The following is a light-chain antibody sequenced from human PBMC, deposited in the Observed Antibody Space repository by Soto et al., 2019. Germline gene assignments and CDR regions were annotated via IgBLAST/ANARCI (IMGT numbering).Light chain of an antibody. CDR3: QQYGSSPFT. Sequence: EIVLTQSPGTLSLSPGERATLSCRASQSVRSSYLAWYQQKPGQAPRLLIDGASSRATGIPDRFSGSGSGTDFTLTISRLEPEDFAVYYCQQYGSSPFTFGPGTKVDIK. CDR2: GAS. CDR1: QSVRSSY. V-gene: IGKV3-20*01. J-gene: IGKJ3*01.